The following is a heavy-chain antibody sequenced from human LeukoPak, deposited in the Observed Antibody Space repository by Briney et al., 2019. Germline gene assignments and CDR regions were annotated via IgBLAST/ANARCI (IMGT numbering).Heavy chain of an antibody. Sequence: ASVKVSCKASGYTFTSYGISWVRQAPGQGLEWMGWISAYNGNTNYAQKLQGRVTMTRDTSTSTVYMELSSLRSGDTAVYYCARKGSSSCFDYWGQGTLVTVSS. CDR2: ISAYNGNT. V-gene: IGHV1-18*01. CDR3: ARKGSSSCFDY. J-gene: IGHJ4*02. D-gene: IGHD6-6*01. CDR1: GYTFTSYG.